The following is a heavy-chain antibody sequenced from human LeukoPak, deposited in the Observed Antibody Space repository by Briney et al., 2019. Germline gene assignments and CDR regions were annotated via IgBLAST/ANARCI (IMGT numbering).Heavy chain of an antibody. J-gene: IGHJ6*03. Sequence: GGSLRLSCAASGFTFSSYGMSWVRQAPGKGLEWVSAISGSGGSTYYADSVKGRFTISRDNSKNTLYLQMNSLRAEDTAAYYCAKDSMVRGVIAYLDVWGKGTTVTISS. CDR2: ISGSGGST. CDR1: GFTFSSYG. CDR3: AKDSMVRGVIAYLDV. D-gene: IGHD3-10*01. V-gene: IGHV3-23*01.